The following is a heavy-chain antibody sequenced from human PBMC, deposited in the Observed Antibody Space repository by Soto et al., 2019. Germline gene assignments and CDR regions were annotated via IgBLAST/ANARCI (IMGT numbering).Heavy chain of an antibody. D-gene: IGHD4-17*01. CDR2: IYPGDSDT. CDR3: ATPPYGDSPDY. J-gene: IGHJ4*02. Sequence: ESLQISCKGSGYSFTSYWIGWVRQTPGKGLEWMGIIYPGDSDTRYSPSFQGQVTMSADKSISTAYLQWSSLKASDTAMYYCATPPYGDSPDYWGQGTLVTVSS. V-gene: IGHV5-51*01. CDR1: GYSFTSYW.